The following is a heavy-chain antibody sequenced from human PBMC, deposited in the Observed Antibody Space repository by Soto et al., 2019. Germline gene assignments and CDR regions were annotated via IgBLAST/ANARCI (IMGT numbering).Heavy chain of an antibody. J-gene: IGHJ4*02. CDR1: GAALSSGGYF. Sequence: SETLSLTCTVSGAALSSGGYFYTWVRQPPGKGLEWLGYTYYSGSTYYNPSLKSRVTISVDTSKNQFSLKLTSVTAADTAVYYCARVRGGGPFDDWGQGTLVTVSS. D-gene: IGHD1-26*01. CDR2: TYYSGST. CDR3: ARVRGGGPFDD. V-gene: IGHV4-31*03.